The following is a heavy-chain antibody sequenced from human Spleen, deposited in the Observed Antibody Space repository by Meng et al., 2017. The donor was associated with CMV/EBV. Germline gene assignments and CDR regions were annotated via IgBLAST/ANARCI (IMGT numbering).Heavy chain of an antibody. J-gene: IGHJ4*02. CDR1: AGSISSYY. Sequence: CTVSAGSISSYYWSWIRQPPGKGLEWIGYISHSGTTNYNPSLKSRVAISIDKTKNQFSLKLGSVTAADTAVYYCVRVDMTTVTPFLDYWGQGTLVTVSS. D-gene: IGHD4-17*01. V-gene: IGHV4-59*12. CDR2: ISHSGTT. CDR3: VRVDMTTVTPFLDY.